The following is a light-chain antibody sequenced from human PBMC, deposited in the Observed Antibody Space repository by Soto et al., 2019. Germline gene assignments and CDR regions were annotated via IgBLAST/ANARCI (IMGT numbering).Light chain of an antibody. CDR1: RGIGDR. CDR3: LQVSSFPRT. V-gene: IGKV1-12*01. J-gene: IGKJ1*01. CDR2: TAS. Sequence: DIQMTQSPSSLSAVVGDRVTITWRASRGIGDRLAWFQQKPGKAPQFLIQTASNLQSGVPSRFRGSGSGTEFILSINSLQPEDIATYYCLQVSSFPRTFGQGTKVEIK.